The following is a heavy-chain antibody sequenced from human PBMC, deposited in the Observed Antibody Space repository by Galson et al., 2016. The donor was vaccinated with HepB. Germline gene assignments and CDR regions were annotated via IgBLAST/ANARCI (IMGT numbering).Heavy chain of an antibody. CDR1: GFTVSSKY. Sequence: LRLSCAASGFTVSSKYMSWVRQAPGKGLEWVSVIDGGGSTYYADSVKGRFTISRDSARSLLYLQMYSLRVEDTAVYYCARDPGEGDGGNWGAFDLWGQGTVVTVSS. D-gene: IGHD4-23*01. CDR2: IDGGGST. V-gene: IGHV3-53*01. CDR3: ARDPGEGDGGNWGAFDL. J-gene: IGHJ3*01.